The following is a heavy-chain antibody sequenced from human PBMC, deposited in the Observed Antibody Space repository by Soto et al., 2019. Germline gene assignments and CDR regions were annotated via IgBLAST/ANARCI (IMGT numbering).Heavy chain of an antibody. CDR2: IDWNSGNI. CDR1: GFTFRSYS. J-gene: IGHJ4*02. V-gene: IGHV3-9*01. Sequence: PGGSLRLSCAASGFTFRSYSMNWVRQVPGKGLEWVSGIDWNSGNIAYGDSVKGRFIISRDNVKNILYLQMNSLRAEDTALYFCAKDLRATILGSLEYWGQGTLVTVSS. CDR3: AKDLRATILGSLEY. D-gene: IGHD3-3*01.